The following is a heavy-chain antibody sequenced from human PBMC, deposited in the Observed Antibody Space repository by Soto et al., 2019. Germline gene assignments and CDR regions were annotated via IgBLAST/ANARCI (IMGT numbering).Heavy chain of an antibody. Sequence: QVQLQESGPGLVKPSQTLSLTCSVSGGSINSGAYYWGWIRQHPGKGLEWIGYISYTGRTYSNPSLTSRVTIALDMSESQFSLKLTSVTAADTAVYFCARVSATGTRWIDPWGQGTLVTVSP. V-gene: IGHV4-31*03. CDR3: ARVSATGTRWIDP. D-gene: IGHD6-13*01. CDR2: ISYTGRT. CDR1: GGSINSGAYY. J-gene: IGHJ5*02.